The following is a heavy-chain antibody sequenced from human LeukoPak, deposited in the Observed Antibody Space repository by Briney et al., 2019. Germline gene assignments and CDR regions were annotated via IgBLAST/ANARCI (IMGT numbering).Heavy chain of an antibody. Sequence: SETLSLTCTVSDDSISDYYRGWIRQPPGKGLEWIGYIHNSGTSTYNLSLKSRVTTSVDTSKNQFSLKLSSVTAADTAVYYCARDSTWPPNWYFDLWGRGTLVTVSS. V-gene: IGHV4-59*01. CDR3: ARDSTWPPNWYFDL. D-gene: IGHD5/OR15-5a*01. CDR1: DDSISDYY. J-gene: IGHJ2*01. CDR2: IHNSGTS.